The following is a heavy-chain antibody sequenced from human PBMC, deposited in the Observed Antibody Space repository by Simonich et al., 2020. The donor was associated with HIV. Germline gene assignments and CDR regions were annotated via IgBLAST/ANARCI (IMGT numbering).Heavy chain of an antibody. V-gene: IGHV4-34*01. J-gene: IGHJ4*02. Sequence: QVQLQQWGAGLLKPSETLSLTCAVYGGSFSGYYWHWIRQPPGKGLEWIGEINHSGSTKYNPALKSLGTISVETSKNQFSLKLSSVTAADTAVYYCARGFYQRLYYFDYWGQGTLVTVSS. CDR2: INHSGST. CDR1: GGSFSGYY. CDR3: ARGFYQRLYYFDY. D-gene: IGHD2-2*01.